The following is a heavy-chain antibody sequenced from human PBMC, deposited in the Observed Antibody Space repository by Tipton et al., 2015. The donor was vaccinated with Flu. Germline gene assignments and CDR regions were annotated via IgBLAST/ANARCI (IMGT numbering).Heavy chain of an antibody. J-gene: IGHJ4*02. CDR1: SGSVSSRNW. D-gene: IGHD5-12*01. CDR2: VYHDGTT. V-gene: IGHV4-4*02. Sequence: TLSLTCTVSSGSVSSRNWWTWVRQAPGKGPEWIAKVYHDGTTGYSPSLKSRVTVSVDTSKNQFSLKLKSVTAADTAIYYCARGGFSGFESGPFDSWGQGTLVAVS. CDR3: ARGGFSGFESGPFDS.